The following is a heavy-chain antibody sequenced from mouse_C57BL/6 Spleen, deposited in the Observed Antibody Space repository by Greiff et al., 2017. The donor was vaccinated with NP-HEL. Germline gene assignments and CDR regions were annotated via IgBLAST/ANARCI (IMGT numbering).Heavy chain of an antibody. CDR2: ISDGGSYT. CDR1: GFTFSSYA. Sequence: EVKLMESGGGLVKPGGSLKLSCAASGFTFSSYAMSWVRQTPEKRLEWVATISDGGSYTYYPDNVKGRFTISRDNAKNNLYLQMSHLKSEDTAMYYCAREDDYDGDYYAMDYWGQGTSVTVSS. V-gene: IGHV5-4*01. D-gene: IGHD2-4*01. J-gene: IGHJ4*01. CDR3: AREDDYDGDYYAMDY.